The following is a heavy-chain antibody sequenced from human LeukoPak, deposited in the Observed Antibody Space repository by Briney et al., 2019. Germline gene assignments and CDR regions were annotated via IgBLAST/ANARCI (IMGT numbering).Heavy chain of an antibody. Sequence: GGSLRLSCAASGFTFSSYAMHWVRQAPGKGLEWVAVISYDGSNKYYADSVKGRFTISRDNAKNSLYLQMNSLRAEDTAVYYCARDNIVAHWGQGTLVTVSS. J-gene: IGHJ4*02. CDR3: ARDNIVAH. D-gene: IGHD5-12*01. V-gene: IGHV3-30-3*01. CDR2: ISYDGSNK. CDR1: GFTFSSYA.